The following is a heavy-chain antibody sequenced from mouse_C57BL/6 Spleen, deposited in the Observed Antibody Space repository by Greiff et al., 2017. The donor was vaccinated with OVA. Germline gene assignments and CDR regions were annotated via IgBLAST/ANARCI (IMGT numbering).Heavy chain of an antibody. CDR3: ARNYGPRGYAMDY. Sequence: VQGVESGAELARPGASVKLSCKASGYTFTSYGISWVKQRTGQGLEWIGEIYPRSGNTYYNEKFKGKATLTADKSSSTAYMELRSLTSEDSAVYCCARNYGPRGYAMDYWGQGTSVTVSS. V-gene: IGHV1-81*01. CDR2: IYPRSGNT. J-gene: IGHJ4*01. CDR1: GYTFTSYG. D-gene: IGHD1-1*02.